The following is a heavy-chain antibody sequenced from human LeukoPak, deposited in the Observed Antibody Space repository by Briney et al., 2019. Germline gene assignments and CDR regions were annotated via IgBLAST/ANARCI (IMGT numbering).Heavy chain of an antibody. D-gene: IGHD3-22*01. Sequence: GASVKVSCKASGGTFSSYAISWVRQAPGQGLEWMGRIIPIFGTANYAQKFQGRVTITTDESTSTAYMELSSLRSEDTAVYYCASDRYYYDSSGYYNYWGQGTLVTVSS. CDR1: GGTFSSYA. CDR2: IIPIFGTA. V-gene: IGHV1-69*05. CDR3: ASDRYYYDSSGYYNY. J-gene: IGHJ4*02.